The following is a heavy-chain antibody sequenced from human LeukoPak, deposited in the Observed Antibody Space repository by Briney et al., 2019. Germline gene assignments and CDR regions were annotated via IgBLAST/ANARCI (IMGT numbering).Heavy chain of an antibody. D-gene: IGHD1-1*01. J-gene: IGHJ4*02. V-gene: IGHV3-48*01. CDR3: ARYNYGTETFDY. CDR2: ISSGSNTI. CDR1: GFTFSSSS. Sequence: GGSLRLSCEASGFTFSSSSMNWVRQAPGKGLEWVSSISSGSNTIKYADSVRGRFTISRDNAKNSLYLRMNSLRAEDTGVYYCARYNYGTETFDYWGQGTLVTVSS.